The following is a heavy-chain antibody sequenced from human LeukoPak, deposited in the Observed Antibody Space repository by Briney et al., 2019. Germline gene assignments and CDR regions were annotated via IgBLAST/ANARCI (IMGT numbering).Heavy chain of an antibody. J-gene: IGHJ4*02. CDR3: ARVLYSGSSLDY. D-gene: IGHD1-26*01. Sequence: SETLSLTCTVSGGSISSSSYYWGWIRQPPGKGLEWIGSIYYNGSTYYNPSLKSRVTISVDTSKNQFSLKLSSVTAADTAVYYCARVLYSGSSLDYWGQGTLVTVSS. V-gene: IGHV4-39*07. CDR2: IYYNGST. CDR1: GGSISSSSYY.